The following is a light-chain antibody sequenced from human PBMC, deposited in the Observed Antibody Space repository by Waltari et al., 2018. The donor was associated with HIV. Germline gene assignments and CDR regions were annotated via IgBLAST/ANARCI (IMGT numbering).Light chain of an antibody. CDR2: RNN. CDR3: ATWDDSLNGVI. CDR1: SSTIGSNY. J-gene: IGLJ2*01. Sequence: QSVLTQPPSASGTPGQRVTISCSGSSSTIGSNYVYWYQQFPGTAPKLLISRNNQRPSGVPDRFSGSKSGTSASLAISGLRSEDEADYYCATWDDSLNGVIFGGGTILTVL. V-gene: IGLV1-47*01.